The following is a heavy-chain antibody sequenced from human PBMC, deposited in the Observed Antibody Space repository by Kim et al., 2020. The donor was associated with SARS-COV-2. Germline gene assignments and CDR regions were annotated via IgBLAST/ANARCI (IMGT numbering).Heavy chain of an antibody. CDR2: INPNSGGT. Sequence: ASVKVSCKASGYTFTGYYMHWVRQAPGQGLEWMGWINPNSGGTNYAQKFQGRVTMTRDTSISTAYMELSRLRSDDTAVYYCAIVVPAAILDINAFDIWGQGTMVTVSS. D-gene: IGHD2-2*01. CDR3: AIVVPAAILDINAFDI. J-gene: IGHJ3*02. V-gene: IGHV1-2*02. CDR1: GYTFTGYY.